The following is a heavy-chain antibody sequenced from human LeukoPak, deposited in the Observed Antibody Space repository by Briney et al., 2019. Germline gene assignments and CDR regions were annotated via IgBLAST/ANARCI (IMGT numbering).Heavy chain of an antibody. CDR3: VRGGLEPFDY. J-gene: IGHJ4*02. D-gene: IGHD1-1*01. Sequence: GGSLRLSXAASGFVFGKYWMHWVRQAPGKGLVWVSRINPEETTINYADSVKGRFTISRDNARNTLYLQMDSLRVEDVGIYYCVRGGLEPFDYWGQGTLVSVSS. CDR2: INPEETTI. V-gene: IGHV3-74*01. CDR1: GFVFGKYW.